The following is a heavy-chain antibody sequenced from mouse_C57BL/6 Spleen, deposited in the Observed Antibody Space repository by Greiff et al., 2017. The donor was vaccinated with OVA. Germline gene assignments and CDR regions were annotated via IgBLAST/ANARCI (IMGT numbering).Heavy chain of an antibody. CDR3: TRSGNYYGSGYYFDY. CDR2: IDPETGGT. CDR1: GYTFTDYE. D-gene: IGHD1-1*01. J-gene: IGHJ2*01. V-gene: IGHV1-15*01. Sequence: QVQLQQSGAELVRPGASVTLSCKASGYTFTDYEMHWVKQTPVHGLEWIGAIDPETGGTAYNQKFKGKAILTADKSSSTAYMELRSLTSEDSAVYYCTRSGNYYGSGYYFDYWGQGTTLTVSS.